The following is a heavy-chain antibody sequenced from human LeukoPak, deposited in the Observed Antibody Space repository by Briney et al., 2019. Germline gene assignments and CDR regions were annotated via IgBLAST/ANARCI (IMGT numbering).Heavy chain of an antibody. V-gene: IGHV1-18*04. CDR3: AREAPISDSGNYYKSLGY. D-gene: IGHD3-10*01. CDR1: GYTFTGYY. Sequence: ASVKVSCKASGYTFTGYYMHWVRQAPGQGLEWMGWISAYNGNTNYAQKLQGRVTMTTDTSTSTAYMELRSLRSDDTAVYYCAREAPISDSGNYYKSLGYWGQGTLVTVSS. J-gene: IGHJ4*02. CDR2: ISAYNGNT.